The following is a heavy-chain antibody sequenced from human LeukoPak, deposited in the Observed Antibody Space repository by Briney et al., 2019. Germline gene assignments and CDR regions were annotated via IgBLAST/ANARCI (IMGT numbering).Heavy chain of an antibody. Sequence: ASVTVSFKASGYTFTSYGISWVRQAPGQGLEWMGWISAYNGNTNYAQKLQGRVTMTTDTSTSTAYMELRSLRSDDTAVYYCARDTSDYGYFDLWGRGTLVTVSS. V-gene: IGHV1-18*01. CDR2: ISAYNGNT. D-gene: IGHD1-1*01. J-gene: IGHJ2*01. CDR3: ARDTSDYGYFDL. CDR1: GYTFTSYG.